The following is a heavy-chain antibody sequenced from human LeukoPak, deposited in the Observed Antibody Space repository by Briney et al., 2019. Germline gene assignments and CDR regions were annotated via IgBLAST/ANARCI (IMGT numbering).Heavy chain of an antibody. Sequence: SSETLSLTCTVSGGSMRSYYWSWIRQPAGKGLEWTGYIYYSGSTYYNPSLKSRVTISVDTSKYQFSLKLTSVTAADTAMYYCARHYIAAGGGDAFDIWGQGTMVTVSS. CDR3: ARHYIAAGGGDAFDI. J-gene: IGHJ3*02. CDR1: GGSMRSYY. V-gene: IGHV4-59*08. CDR2: IYYSGST. D-gene: IGHD6-13*01.